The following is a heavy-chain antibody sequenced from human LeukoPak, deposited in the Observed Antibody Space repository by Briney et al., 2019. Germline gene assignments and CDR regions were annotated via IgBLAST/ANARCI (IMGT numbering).Heavy chain of an antibody. CDR2: IYSGGTT. V-gene: IGHV3-53*01. J-gene: IGHJ4*02. CDR1: GFTVSRKY. Sequence: GGSLRLSCAASGFTVSRKYMSWVRQAPGKGLECVSVIYSGGTTYYADSVKGRFTISRDNSKNTLFLQMNNLRAEDTAVYYCASSNCDGDCFLDYWGQGTLVTVSS. CDR3: ASSNCDGDCFLDY. D-gene: IGHD2-21*02.